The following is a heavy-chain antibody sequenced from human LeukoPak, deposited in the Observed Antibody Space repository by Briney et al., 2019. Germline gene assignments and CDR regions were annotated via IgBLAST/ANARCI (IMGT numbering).Heavy chain of an antibody. CDR2: IRSKAYGVTA. D-gene: IGHD1-1*01. Sequence: GGSLRLSCTASGFTFGDYAMSWIRQAPGKGLEWVGFIRSKAYGVTADYAASVKGRFTISRDDSKAIAYLQMNSLKTEDTAVYHCTRDRGAYNLYDYWGQGTLVTVSS. CDR1: GFTFGDYA. CDR3: TRDRGAYNLYDY. J-gene: IGHJ4*02. V-gene: IGHV3-49*03.